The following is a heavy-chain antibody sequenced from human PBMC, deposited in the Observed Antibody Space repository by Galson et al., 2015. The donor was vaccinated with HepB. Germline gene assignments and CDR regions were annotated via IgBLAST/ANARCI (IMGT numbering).Heavy chain of an antibody. CDR1: GFTFSSYG. Sequence: SLRLSCAASGFTFSSYGMHWVRQAPGKGLEWVAVMSYDGSNKYYADSVKGRFTISRDNSKNTLYLQMNSLRAEDTAVYYCARGGHYYGSGSYSGWFDPWGQGTLVTVSS. J-gene: IGHJ5*02. CDR3: ARGGHYYGSGSYSGWFDP. D-gene: IGHD3-10*01. V-gene: IGHV3-30*19. CDR2: MSYDGSNK.